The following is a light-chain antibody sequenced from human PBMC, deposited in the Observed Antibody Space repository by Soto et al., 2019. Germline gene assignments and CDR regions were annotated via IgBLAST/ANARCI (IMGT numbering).Light chain of an antibody. V-gene: IGKV3-11*01. CDR3: QQRSNWPPIT. Sequence: VLKQSPATLSLYQGERATLSCRASQSVSSYLAWYQQKPGQAPRLLIYDASNRATGIPARFSGSGSGTDFTLTISSLEPEDFAVYYCQQRSNWPPITFGQRRLLEV. J-gene: IGKJ5*01. CDR1: QSVSSY. CDR2: DAS.